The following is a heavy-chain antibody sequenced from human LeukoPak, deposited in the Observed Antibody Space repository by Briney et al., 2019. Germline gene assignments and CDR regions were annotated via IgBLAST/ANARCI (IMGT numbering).Heavy chain of an antibody. CDR1: GGSISSYY. Sequence: SETLSLTCAVSGGSISSYYWSWIRQPPGKGLEWIGYTHYSGSTDYNPSLKTRVTVSVDTSKNQFSLKLSSVTAADTAVYYCARGAASTVPFDYWGQGTLVTVSS. V-gene: IGHV4-59*08. CDR2: THYSGST. J-gene: IGHJ4*02. D-gene: IGHD6-13*01. CDR3: ARGAASTVPFDY.